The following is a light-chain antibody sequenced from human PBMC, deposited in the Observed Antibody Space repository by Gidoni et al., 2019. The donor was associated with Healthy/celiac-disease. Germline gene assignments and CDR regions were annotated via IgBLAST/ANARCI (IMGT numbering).Light chain of an antibody. V-gene: IGKV2-28*01. CDR3: MQDLKTPIT. Sequence: DVVMTQSPLSLPVTPGDPAFLSCRSSQSLLHINGYDYLDWYLQKPGQSPQLLIYLGSNRASGVPERFSGSGSGTDFTLKISRVEAEDVGIYYCMQDLKTPITFGQGTRLDIK. CDR2: LGS. J-gene: IGKJ5*01. CDR1: QSLLHINGYDY.